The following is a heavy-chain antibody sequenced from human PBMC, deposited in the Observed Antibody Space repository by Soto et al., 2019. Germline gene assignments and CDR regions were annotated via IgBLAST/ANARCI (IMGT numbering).Heavy chain of an antibody. CDR3: AKGYEVSPPVASGWYSNYFHGVDV. CDR1: GFSFSKYG. CDR2: ISYDGSEK. D-gene: IGHD6-19*01. Sequence: QVLLVESGGGVVRPGRSLRLSCGASGFSFSKYGMHWVRQAPGEGLEWLSLISYDGSEKWYAESVKGRFTISRDNSKNTLYLQMNSLRGDDTAVYYCAKGYEVSPPVASGWYSNYFHGVDVWGRGTTVTVSS. V-gene: IGHV3-30*18. J-gene: IGHJ6*02.